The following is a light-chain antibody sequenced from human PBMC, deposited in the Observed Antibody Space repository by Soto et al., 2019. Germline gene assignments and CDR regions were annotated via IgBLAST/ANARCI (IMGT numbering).Light chain of an antibody. CDR3: QEYDDYLFT. Sequence: DIQMTQSPSTLSASVGDRVTITCRASQSIGSWLAWYQQKPWKAPKLLIYKTSILESVVPSRFSGSGSGTEFTLTISSLQPDDFVTYYCQEYDDYLFTFGQGTKLEIK. J-gene: IGKJ2*01. V-gene: IGKV1-5*03. CDR2: KTS. CDR1: QSIGSW.